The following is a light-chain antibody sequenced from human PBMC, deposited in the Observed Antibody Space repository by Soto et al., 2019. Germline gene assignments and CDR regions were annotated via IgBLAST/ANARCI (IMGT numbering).Light chain of an antibody. V-gene: IGKV1-5*03. CDR1: QSISSW. CDR2: KAS. J-gene: IGKJ1*01. CDR3: QQHTTYWWT. Sequence: DIQMTQSPSTLSASLGDRVTITCRASQSISSWLAWYEQKPGKAPKLLVYKASSLESGVPSRFSGSESGTEFTLTISSLQPDDFATYYFQQHTTYWWTFGQGTKVEIK.